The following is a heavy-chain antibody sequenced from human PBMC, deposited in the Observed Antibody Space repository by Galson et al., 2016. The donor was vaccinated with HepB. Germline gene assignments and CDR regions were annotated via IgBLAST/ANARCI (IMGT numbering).Heavy chain of an antibody. CDR2: ITIDGSTT. Sequence: SLRLSCAASGFTFSNYWMHWVRQAPGKGLVWVSHITIDGSTTTYADCVKGRFTISRDSAKTTLYLQMNGLRAEDTAVYYCARDLWRGGRIDYWGQGTLGTVAS. V-gene: IGHV3-74*01. D-gene: IGHD4-23*01. CDR3: ARDLWRGGRIDY. CDR1: GFTFSNYW. J-gene: IGHJ4*02.